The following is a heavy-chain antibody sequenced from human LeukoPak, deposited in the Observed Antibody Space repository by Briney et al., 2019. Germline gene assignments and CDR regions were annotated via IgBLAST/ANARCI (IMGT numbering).Heavy chain of an antibody. CDR1: GYSISRGYY. Sequence: PSETLSLTCAVSGYSISRGYYWTWIRQPPGKGLEWIGDLYDTGSTNYNPSLKSRVTISVDTSKNHLSLKLSSVTAADTAVYYCARVEDFWSDDYTYYYIDVWGNGTTVTVSS. CDR3: ARVEDFWSDDYTYYYIDV. V-gene: IGHV4-59*01. CDR2: LYDTGST. J-gene: IGHJ6*03. D-gene: IGHD3-3*01.